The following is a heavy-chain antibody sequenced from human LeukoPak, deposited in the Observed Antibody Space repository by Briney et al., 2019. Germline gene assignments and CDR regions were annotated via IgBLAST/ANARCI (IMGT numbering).Heavy chain of an antibody. CDR3: ARGRYCSSTSCTAPYYYYYYMDV. CDR1: GFTVSSNS. D-gene: IGHD2-2*01. J-gene: IGHJ6*03. CDR2: IYSDNT. V-gene: IGHV3-53*01. Sequence: GGSLRLSCTVSGFTVSSNSMSWVRQAPGKGLEWVSFIYSDNTHYSDSVKGRFTISRDNSKNTLYLQMNSLRAEDTAVYYCARGRYCSSTSCTAPYYYYYYMDVWGKGTTVTISS.